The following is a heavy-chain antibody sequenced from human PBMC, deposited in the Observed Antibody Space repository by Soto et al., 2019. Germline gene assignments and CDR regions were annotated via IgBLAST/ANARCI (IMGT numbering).Heavy chain of an antibody. CDR3: ARARGMDV. V-gene: IGHV3-7*04. CDR1: GFSFSTSW. Sequence: EVQLVESGGGLVQPGGSLRVSCAASGFSFSTSWMTWARQAPGEGLEWVATMNHDGSERYYVDYVKGRFTISRDNAKNSLFLQMNSLTAEDTAVYYCARARGMDVWGQGTTVTVSS. J-gene: IGHJ6*02. CDR2: MNHDGSER.